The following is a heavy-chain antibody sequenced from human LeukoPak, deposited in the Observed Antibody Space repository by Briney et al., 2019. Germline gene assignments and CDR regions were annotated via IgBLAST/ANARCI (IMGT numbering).Heavy chain of an antibody. D-gene: IGHD2-15*01. CDR3: ARHHSALNWFDP. Sequence: AETLSLTCTVSGGSTTSGTYYWDWIRQAPGKGLEWIGNVYHTGIIYYNPSLRSRVTMSVDTSKNQFSLKLNSLTAADTAVYYCARHHSALNWFDPWGQGTLVTVSS. J-gene: IGHJ5*02. V-gene: IGHV4-39*01. CDR1: GGSTTSGTYY. CDR2: VYHTGII.